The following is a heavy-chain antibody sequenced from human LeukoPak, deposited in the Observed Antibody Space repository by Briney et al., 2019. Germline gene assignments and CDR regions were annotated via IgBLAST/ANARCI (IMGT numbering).Heavy chain of an antibody. CDR1: GFTFSDYA. Sequence: GGSLRLSCTASGFTFSDYAIHWVRQAPGKGLEWVAVISYDGSNKYYADSVKGRFTISRDNFKNTMYLQMNSLRAEDTAVYFCARDLGNSGRFDCWGQGTLVTVSS. J-gene: IGHJ4*02. CDR3: ARDLGNSGRFDC. D-gene: IGHD4-23*01. V-gene: IGHV3-30*14. CDR2: ISYDGSNK.